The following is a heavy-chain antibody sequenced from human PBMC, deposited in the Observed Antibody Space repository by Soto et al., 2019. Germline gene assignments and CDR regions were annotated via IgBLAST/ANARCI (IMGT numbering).Heavy chain of an antibody. CDR3: AKDRHPDGIWTFDF. J-gene: IGHJ4*02. CDR2: VYGSGHGDT. V-gene: IGHV3-23*01. CDR1: GFTFSTYT. D-gene: IGHD3-9*01. Sequence: EVQLLESGGLLVQSGGSLRLSCAASGFTFSTYTMSWVRQAPGMGLEWVSGVYGSGHGDTFYADSVKGRFVISRDDSKGMLFLQMNSLKVEDTAIYYCAKDRHPDGIWTFDFWGQGTLVTVFS.